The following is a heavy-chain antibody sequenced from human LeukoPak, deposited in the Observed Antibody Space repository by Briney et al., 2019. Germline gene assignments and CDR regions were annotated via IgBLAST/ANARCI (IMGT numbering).Heavy chain of an antibody. D-gene: IGHD3-22*01. J-gene: IGHJ6*03. V-gene: IGHV4-34*01. CDR1: GGSFSGYY. CDR2: INPSGRI. CDR3: ARGRQEVSMIVVVMTAVSYYLDV. Sequence: SETLSLTCAVYGGSFSGYYWTRIRQAPGKGLEWIGEINPSGRISYNPSLKSRLTISVDASKNQFSLNLRSLTVADTAVYYCARGRQEVSMIVVVMTAVSYYLDVWGKGTTVTVS.